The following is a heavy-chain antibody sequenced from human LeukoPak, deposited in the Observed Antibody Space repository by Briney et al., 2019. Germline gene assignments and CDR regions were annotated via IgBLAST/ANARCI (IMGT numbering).Heavy chain of an antibody. D-gene: IGHD2-15*01. CDR2: IYYSGST. Sequence: SETLSLTCAVSGGSISSGGYYWRWIRQHPGKGLEWIGYIYYSGSTYYNPSLKSRVTISVDTSKNQFSLKLSSVTAADTAVYYCARVPHYCSGGSCYSNWFDPWGQGTLVTVSS. CDR3: ARVPHYCSGGSCYSNWFDP. V-gene: IGHV4-31*11. J-gene: IGHJ5*02. CDR1: GGSISSGGYY.